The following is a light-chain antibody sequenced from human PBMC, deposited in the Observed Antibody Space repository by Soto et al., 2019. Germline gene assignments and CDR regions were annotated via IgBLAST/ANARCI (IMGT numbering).Light chain of an antibody. V-gene: IGKV1-5*03. CDR2: KAS. CDR3: QHYNSYSEA. J-gene: IGKJ1*01. Sequence: IQMTQSPSTLSGSVGARLTISYRASQTISSWLAWYQQKPGKAPKLMIYKASTLKSGVPSRFSGSGYGTEFTLTISSLQPDDFATYDCQHYNSYSEAFGQGTKVDIK. CDR1: QTISSW.